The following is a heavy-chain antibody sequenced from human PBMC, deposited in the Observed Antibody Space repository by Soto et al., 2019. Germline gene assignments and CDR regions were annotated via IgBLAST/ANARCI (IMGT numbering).Heavy chain of an antibody. CDR3: ARVGCSGGSCYSIDYYYYAMDV. CDR1: GGSVSSGSYY. CDR2: VYYTGST. Sequence: QVQLQESGPGLVKPSETLSLTCTVSGGSVSSGSYYWSWIRQPPGKGLEWIGYVYYTGSTNYNPSLKKRVTISIDTSKNQFALKLSSVTAADTAVYYCARVGCSGGSCYSIDYYYYAMDVWGQGTTVTVSS. V-gene: IGHV4-61*01. D-gene: IGHD2-15*01. J-gene: IGHJ6*02.